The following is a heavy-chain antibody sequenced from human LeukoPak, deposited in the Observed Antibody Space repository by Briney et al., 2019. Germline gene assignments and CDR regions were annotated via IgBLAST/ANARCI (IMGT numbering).Heavy chain of an antibody. Sequence: GGSLRLSCAAPGFTLSTYWMHWVRQAPGKGLVWVSRINPDGTTTSYADSVKGRFTISRDNAKDTVYLQMNSLRAEDTAIYYCVRDRGTYRPIDYWGQGTLVTVSS. D-gene: IGHD1-26*01. CDR1: GFTLSTYW. V-gene: IGHV3-74*01. J-gene: IGHJ4*02. CDR3: VRDRGTYRPIDY. CDR2: INPDGTTT.